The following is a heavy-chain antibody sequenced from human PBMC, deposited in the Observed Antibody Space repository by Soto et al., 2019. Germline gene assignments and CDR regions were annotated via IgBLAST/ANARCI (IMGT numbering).Heavy chain of an antibody. J-gene: IGHJ4*02. CDR2: IYYTGST. CDR3: ARYPRLDC. CDR1: GGSISGYY. V-gene: IGHV4-59*08. Sequence: PSVTLSLPWTVAGGSISGYYWSWIRQPPGKRLEWIRYIYYTGSTNYNPSLRSRVTISIDTSKNQFSLQLSSVTAADTAVYFCARYPRLDCWGQGPLLTGSS.